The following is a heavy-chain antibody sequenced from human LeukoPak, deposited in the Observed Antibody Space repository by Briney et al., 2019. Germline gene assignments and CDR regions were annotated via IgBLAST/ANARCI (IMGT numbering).Heavy chain of an antibody. CDR3: ARDGGYSGYKVYFDY. J-gene: IGHJ4*02. CDR2: VSAIGST. Sequence: SETLSLTCAVFGGSFSGYYWSWIRQPAGKGLEWIGRVSAIGSTNQNPSLKSRVSISVDTSKNQFSLKLTSVTAADTAVYYCARDGGYSGYKVYFDYWGQGTLVTVSS. D-gene: IGHD5-12*01. CDR1: GGSFSGYY. V-gene: IGHV4-4*07.